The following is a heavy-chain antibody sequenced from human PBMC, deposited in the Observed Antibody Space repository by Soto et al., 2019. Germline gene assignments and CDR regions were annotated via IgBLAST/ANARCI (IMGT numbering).Heavy chain of an antibody. V-gene: IGHV1-18*01. CDR3: ARVSRIFGVVTDFDY. Sequence: ASVKVSCRASGYTFTSYGISWVRQAPGQGLEWMGWISAYNGNTNYAQKLQGRVTMTTDTSTSTAYMELRSLRSDDTAVYYCARVSRIFGVVTDFDYWGQGTLGTVSS. J-gene: IGHJ4*02. CDR1: GYTFTSYG. CDR2: ISAYNGNT. D-gene: IGHD3-3*01.